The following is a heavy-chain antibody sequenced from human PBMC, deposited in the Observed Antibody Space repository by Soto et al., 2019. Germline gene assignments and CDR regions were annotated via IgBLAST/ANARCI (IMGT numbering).Heavy chain of an antibody. CDR1: GFTFSSYW. CDR3: ARATYYYDSSGYYRPHYYYYGMDV. Sequence: GGSLRLSCAASGFTFSSYWMSWVRQAPGKGLEWVANIKQDGSEKYYVDSVKGRFTISRDNAKNSLYLQMNSLRAEDTAVYYCARATYYYDSSGYYRPHYYYYGMDVWGQGTTVTVSS. J-gene: IGHJ6*02. D-gene: IGHD3-22*01. CDR2: IKQDGSEK. V-gene: IGHV3-7*01.